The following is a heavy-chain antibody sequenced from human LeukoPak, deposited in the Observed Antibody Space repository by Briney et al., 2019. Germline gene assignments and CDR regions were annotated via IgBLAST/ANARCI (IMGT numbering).Heavy chain of an antibody. J-gene: IGHJ4*02. Sequence: GGSLRLSCAASGFTFSTYWMSWVRQAPGKGLEWVANINQDGSQRRYVDSVQGRFTISRGNTKNSLFLQMNSLRAEDTAVYYCARLKDDVTKLDYWGQGTLVTVSS. CDR2: INQDGSQR. D-gene: IGHD2-8*01. V-gene: IGHV3-7*01. CDR3: ARLKDDVTKLDY. CDR1: GFTFSTYW.